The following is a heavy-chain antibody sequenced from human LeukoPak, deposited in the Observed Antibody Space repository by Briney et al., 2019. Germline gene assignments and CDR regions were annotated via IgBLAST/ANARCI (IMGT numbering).Heavy chain of an antibody. CDR3: ARDDACRNLGRY. D-gene: IGHD1-14*01. Sequence: SETLSLTCTVSGGSISSGSYYWSWIRQPAGKGLEWIGRIYTSGSTNYNPSLKSRVTISVDTSKNQFSLKLSSVTAADTAVYYCARDDACRNLGRYWGQGTLVTVSS. CDR1: GGSISSGSYY. J-gene: IGHJ4*02. CDR2: IYTSGST. V-gene: IGHV4-61*02.